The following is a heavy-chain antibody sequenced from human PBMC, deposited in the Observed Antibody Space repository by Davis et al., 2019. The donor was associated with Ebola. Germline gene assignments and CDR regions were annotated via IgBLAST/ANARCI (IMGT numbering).Heavy chain of an antibody. Sequence: PGGSLRLSCAASGFSFSSSGMHWVRQAPGKGLEWVALIRHDVSTPYYADSVKGRFTISRDNSKSTLYLQMNSLRAEDTALYYCAKDGPNSSGYFPFYFDFWGQGILVAVSS. D-gene: IGHD3-22*01. CDR2: IRHDVSTP. V-gene: IGHV3-30*02. J-gene: IGHJ4*02. CDR1: GFSFSSSG. CDR3: AKDGPNSSGYFPFYFDF.